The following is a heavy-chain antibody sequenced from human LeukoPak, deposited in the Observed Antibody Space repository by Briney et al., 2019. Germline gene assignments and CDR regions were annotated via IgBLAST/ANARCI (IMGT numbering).Heavy chain of an antibody. CDR2: INPNNGVT. J-gene: IGHJ4*02. V-gene: IGHV1-2*03. D-gene: IGHD6-25*01. CDR3: ARLVSGSDY. CDR1: VYSFSGSY. Sequence: GASVKVSCKASVYSFSGSYLHWVQQAPGQKLEWMGWINPNNGVTKYAQKFQDRVTMTRDTAISTAYMELRRLRSDDTAVFYCARLVSGSDYWGQGTLVTVS.